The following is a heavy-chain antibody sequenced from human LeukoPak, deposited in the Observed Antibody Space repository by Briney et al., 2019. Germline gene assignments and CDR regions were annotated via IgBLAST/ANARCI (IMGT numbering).Heavy chain of an antibody. Sequence: GSSVKVSCKASGGTFSSYAISWVRQAPGQGLEWMGRIIPILGIANYAQKFQGRVTITADKSTSIAYVELSSLRSEDTAVYYCAGGYSSSWYVSYYYYGMDVWGQGATVTVSS. CDR1: GGTFSSYA. J-gene: IGHJ6*02. CDR2: IIPILGIA. V-gene: IGHV1-69*04. D-gene: IGHD6-13*01. CDR3: AGGYSSSWYVSYYYYGMDV.